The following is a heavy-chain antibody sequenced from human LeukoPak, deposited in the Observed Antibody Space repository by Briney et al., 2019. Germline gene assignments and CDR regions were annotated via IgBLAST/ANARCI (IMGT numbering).Heavy chain of an antibody. D-gene: IGHD3-10*01. J-gene: IGHJ3*02. V-gene: IGHV1-69*04. CDR2: IIPILGIA. CDR1: GGTFSSYA. Sequence: SVKVSCKASGGTFSSYAISWVRQAPGQGLEWMGRIIPILGIANYAQKFQGRVTITADKSTSTAYMELSSLRSEDTAVYYCARGGGHRAFDIWGQGTMVTVSS. CDR3: ARGGGHRAFDI.